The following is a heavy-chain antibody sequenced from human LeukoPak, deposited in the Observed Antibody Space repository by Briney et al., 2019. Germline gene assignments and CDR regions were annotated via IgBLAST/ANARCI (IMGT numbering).Heavy chain of an antibody. D-gene: IGHD6-13*01. Sequence: PGGSLRLSCAASGFTFSNYGMHWVRQAPGKGLEWVAYIWYDGSNKYYTDSVKGRFTISRDNSKNTLYLQMNSLRAEDTAVYYCAKDRFVYSRAFFDYWGQGTLVTVSS. CDR3: AKDRFVYSRAFFDY. CDR1: GFTFSNYG. CDR2: IWYDGSNK. V-gene: IGHV3-30*02. J-gene: IGHJ4*02.